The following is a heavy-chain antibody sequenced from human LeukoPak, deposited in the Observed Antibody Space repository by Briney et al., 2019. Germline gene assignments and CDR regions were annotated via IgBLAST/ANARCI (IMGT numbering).Heavy chain of an antibody. CDR1: GFTFSSYE. CDR3: ARDSASSPDFWSYYYGMDV. V-gene: IGHV3-48*03. CDR2: ISSSGSTI. Sequence: GGSLRLSSAASGFTFSSYEMNWVRQAPGKGLEWVSYISSSGSTIYYADSVKGRFTISRDNAKNSLYLQMNSLRAEDTAVYYCARDSASSPDFWSYYYGMDVWGQGTTVTVSS. J-gene: IGHJ6*02. D-gene: IGHD3-3*01.